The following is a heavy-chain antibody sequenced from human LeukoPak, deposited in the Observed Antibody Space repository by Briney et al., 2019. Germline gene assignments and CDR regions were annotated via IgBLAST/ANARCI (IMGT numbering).Heavy chain of an antibody. Sequence: GGSLRLSCAASGFTFSSYAMSWVRRAPGKELEWVSAISGSGGSTYYADSVKGRFTISRDNSKNTLYLQMNSLRAEDTAVYYCAKERITMVRGVISGYYFDYWGQGTLVTVSS. CDR3: AKERITMVRGVISGYYFDY. CDR2: ISGSGGST. J-gene: IGHJ4*02. CDR1: GFTFSSYA. D-gene: IGHD3-10*01. V-gene: IGHV3-23*01.